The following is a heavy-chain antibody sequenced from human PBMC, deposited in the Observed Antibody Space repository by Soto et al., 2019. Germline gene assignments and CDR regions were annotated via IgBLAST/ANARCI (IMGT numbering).Heavy chain of an antibody. CDR3: ARDWRGIVGALRFDY. J-gene: IGHJ4*02. CDR1: GFTFSSYA. D-gene: IGHD1-26*01. V-gene: IGHV3-30-3*01. Sequence: GGSLRLSCAASGFTFSSYAMHWVRQAPGKGLEWVAVISYDGSNKYYADSVKGRFTISRDNSKNTLYLQMNSLRAEDTAVYYCARDWRGIVGALRFDYWGQGTLVTVSS. CDR2: ISYDGSNK.